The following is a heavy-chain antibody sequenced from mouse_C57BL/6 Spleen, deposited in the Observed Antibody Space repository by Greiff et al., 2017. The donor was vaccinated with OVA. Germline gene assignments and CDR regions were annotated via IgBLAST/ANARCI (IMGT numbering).Heavy chain of an antibody. V-gene: IGHV5-17*01. CDR2: ISSGSSTI. D-gene: IGHD2-4*01. Sequence: EVQVVESGGGLVKPGASLKLSCAASGFTFSDYGMHWVRQAPEKGLEWVAYISSGSSTIYYADTVKGRFTISRDNAKNTLFLQMTSLRSEDTAMYYCALIYYDYDGVFDYWGQGTTLTVSS. CDR1: GFTFSDYG. J-gene: IGHJ2*01. CDR3: ALIYYDYDGVFDY.